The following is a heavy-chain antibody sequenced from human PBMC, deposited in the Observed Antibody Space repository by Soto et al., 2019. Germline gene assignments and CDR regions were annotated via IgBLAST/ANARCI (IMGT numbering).Heavy chain of an antibody. J-gene: IGHJ3*02. V-gene: IGHV1-69*01. D-gene: IGHD3-22*01. Sequence: QVQLVQSGAEVKKPGSSVKVSCKASGGTFSSYAISWVRQAPGQGLEWMGGIIPILGTANYAQKFQGRVTITADESTSTAYMELSSLRSEDTAVYYCASFPTSITMIAIRCAFDIWGQGTMVTVSS. CDR2: IIPILGTA. CDR1: GGTFSSYA. CDR3: ASFPTSITMIAIRCAFDI.